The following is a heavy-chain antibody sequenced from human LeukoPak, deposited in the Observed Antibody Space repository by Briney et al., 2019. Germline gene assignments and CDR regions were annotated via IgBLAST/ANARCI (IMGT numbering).Heavy chain of an antibody. Sequence: SQTLSLTCTVSGGSISSGSYYWSWIRQPAGKGLEWIGRIYTSGSTNYNPSLKSRVTISVDTSKNQFSLKLSFVTAADTAVYYCARVGSIVGAPRASLNWFDPWGQGTLVTVSS. CDR1: GGSISSGSYY. D-gene: IGHD1-26*01. J-gene: IGHJ5*02. V-gene: IGHV4-61*02. CDR2: IYTSGST. CDR3: ARVGSIVGAPRASLNWFDP.